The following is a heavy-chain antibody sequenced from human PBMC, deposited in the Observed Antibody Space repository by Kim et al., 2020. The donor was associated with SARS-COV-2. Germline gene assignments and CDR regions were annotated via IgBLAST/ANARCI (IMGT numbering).Heavy chain of an antibody. D-gene: IGHD6-13*01. Sequence: TYADSVKGRFTISIDNAKNTLYLQMSSLTVDDTALYYCASGIVTSGTFDFWGQGTLVTVSS. CDR3: ASGIVTSGTFDF. J-gene: IGHJ4*02. V-gene: IGHV3-74*01.